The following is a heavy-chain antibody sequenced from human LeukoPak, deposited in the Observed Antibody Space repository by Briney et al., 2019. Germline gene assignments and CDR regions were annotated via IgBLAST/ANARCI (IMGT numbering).Heavy chain of an antibody. J-gene: IGHJ4*02. CDR1: GFAFSSYA. V-gene: IGHV3-23*01. Sequence: PGGSLRLSCAASGFAFSSYAMNWVRQAPGKGLEGVSDISGSGGSTYYADSVKGRFTISRDNSKNTLYLQMNSLRAEDTAVYYCAKRYSSSWYYFDYWGQGTLVTVSS. D-gene: IGHD6-13*01. CDR2: ISGSGGST. CDR3: AKRYSSSWYYFDY.